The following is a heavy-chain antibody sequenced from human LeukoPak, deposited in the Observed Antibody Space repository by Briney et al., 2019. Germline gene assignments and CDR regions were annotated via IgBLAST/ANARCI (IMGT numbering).Heavy chain of an antibody. CDR2: LYYSGNT. J-gene: IGHJ3*02. D-gene: IGHD1-1*01. CDR1: GGSISNYY. V-gene: IGHV4-59*01. Sequence: SETLSLTCTVSGGSISNYYWSWIRQPPGNGLEWIGYLYYSGNTNYNPSLKSRVTISVDTSKNQFSLRLSSVTAADTAVYYCARDRGNWNDGAFDIWGQGTVVTVSS. CDR3: ARDRGNWNDGAFDI.